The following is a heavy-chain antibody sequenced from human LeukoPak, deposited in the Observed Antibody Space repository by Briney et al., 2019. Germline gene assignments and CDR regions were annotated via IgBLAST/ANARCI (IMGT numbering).Heavy chain of an antibody. CDR3: ARHGSGTYFVS. CDR1: GGAISNSNW. V-gene: IGHV4-4*02. CDR2: IYHSGRD. Sequence: PSETLSLTCAVSGGAISNSNWWSWVRQPPGKGLEWIGEIYHSGRDNYNPSLESRVTISIDKSNNQFSLKLYSVTAADTAVYYCARHGSGTYFVSWGQGTLVTVSS. D-gene: IGHD3-10*01. J-gene: IGHJ5*02.